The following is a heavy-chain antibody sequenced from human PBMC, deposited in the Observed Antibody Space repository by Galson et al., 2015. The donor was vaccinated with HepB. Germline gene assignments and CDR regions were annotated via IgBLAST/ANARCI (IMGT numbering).Heavy chain of an antibody. CDR3: AKDDSGYDLFFDY. CDR1: GFTFSSYG. CDR2: ISYDGSNK. Sequence: SLRLSCAASGFTFSSYGMHWVRQAPGKGLEWVAVISYDGSNKYYADSVKGRFTISRDNSKNTLYLQMNSLRAEDTAVYYCAKDDSGYDLFFDYWGQGTLVTVSS. J-gene: IGHJ4*02. V-gene: IGHV3-30*18. D-gene: IGHD5-12*01.